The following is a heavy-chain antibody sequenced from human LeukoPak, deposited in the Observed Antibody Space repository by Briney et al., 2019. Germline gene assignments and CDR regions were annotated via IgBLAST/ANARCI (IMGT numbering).Heavy chain of an antibody. V-gene: IGHV1-69*04. CDR3: ARDQGYCSGGSCEGSFDY. J-gene: IGHJ4*02. CDR1: GGTFSSYA. CDR2: IIPILGIA. D-gene: IGHD2-15*01. Sequence: SVKVSCKASGGTFSSYAISWVRQAPGQGLEWMGRIIPILGIANYAQKFQGRVTITADKSTSTAYMELSSLRSEDTAVYYCARDQGYCSGGSCEGSFDYWGQGTLVTVSS.